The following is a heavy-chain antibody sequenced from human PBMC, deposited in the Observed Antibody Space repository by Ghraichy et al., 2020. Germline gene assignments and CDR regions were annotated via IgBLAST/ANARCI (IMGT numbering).Heavy chain of an antibody. CDR3: ANTPWTSLWF. J-gene: IGHJ4*02. CDR2: IKDRGST. Sequence: SETLSLTCAVYGGSFSGYYWSWIRQPPGKGLEWIGEIKDRGSTNYNPSLKSRVTMSVDTSKSQFSLKLTSVTAAGTAVYYCANTPWTSLWFWAQGTLVTVSS. V-gene: IGHV4-34*01. CDR1: GGSFSGYY. D-gene: IGHD2-21*01.